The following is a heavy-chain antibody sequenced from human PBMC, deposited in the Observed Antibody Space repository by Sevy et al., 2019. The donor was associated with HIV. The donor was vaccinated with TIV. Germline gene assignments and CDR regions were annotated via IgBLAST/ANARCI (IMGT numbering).Heavy chain of an antibody. CDR1: GFYFG. J-gene: IGHJ4*02. Sequence: SCTASGFYFGIHWVRQAPGKGLEWVALIWYDGINKDYADSVKGRFTISRDNSKNTVFLQMNSLRAEDTGMYYGARWWNSSGIDYWGQGTLVTVSS. CDR2: IWYDGINK. D-gene: IGHD3-22*01. V-gene: IGHV3-33*01. CDR3: ARWWNSSGIDY.